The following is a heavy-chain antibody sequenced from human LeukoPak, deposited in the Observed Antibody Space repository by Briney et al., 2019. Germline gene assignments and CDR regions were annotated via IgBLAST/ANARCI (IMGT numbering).Heavy chain of an antibody. Sequence: GGSLRLSCAASGFTFDTYAMAWVRQAPGKGQQWVSIINYNGGATYYTDSVKGRFTASRDNTQNTLSLHMNGLTVEDTGLYYCVRWGTSRADGRCYPDYWGQGTLVTVSS. V-gene: IGHV3-23*05. CDR2: INYNGGAT. CDR1: GFTFDTYA. CDR3: VRWGTSRADGRCYPDY. D-gene: IGHD1-26*01. J-gene: IGHJ4*02.